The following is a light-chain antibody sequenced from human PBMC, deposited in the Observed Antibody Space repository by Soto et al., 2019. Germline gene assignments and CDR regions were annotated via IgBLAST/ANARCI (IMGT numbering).Light chain of an antibody. Sequence: EKLMSQSPATLSVSPGERVTLSCRASQNIHNHMSWFLQKPGQTPRLLIYDAIIRAADVPARFSGSWSRTEFTLIINSLQSEDFGVYYCQQYDAWPLTFGGGTKVEIK. CDR1: QNIHNH. V-gene: IGKV3-15*01. CDR3: QQYDAWPLT. J-gene: IGKJ4*01. CDR2: DAI.